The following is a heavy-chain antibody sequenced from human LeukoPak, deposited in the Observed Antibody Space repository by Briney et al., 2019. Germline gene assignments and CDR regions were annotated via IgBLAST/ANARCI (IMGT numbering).Heavy chain of an antibody. CDR1: GDSISSYY. V-gene: IGHV4-59*01. Sequence: SETLSLTCIVSGDSISSYYWSGIRQPPGKELEWIGYIYYSGSTNYNSSLKSRVTISVDTSKNQFSLNLTSVTAADTAVYYCARGYRSSGCYFDSWGQGALVTVSS. D-gene: IGHD6-6*01. J-gene: IGHJ4*02. CDR2: IYYSGST. CDR3: ARGYRSSGCYFDS.